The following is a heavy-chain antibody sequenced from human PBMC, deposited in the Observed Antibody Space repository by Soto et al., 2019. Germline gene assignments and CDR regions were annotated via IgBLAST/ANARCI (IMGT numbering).Heavy chain of an antibody. V-gene: IGHV1-2*02. CDR1: GYTFTGYY. CDR2: INPNSGGT. Sequence: AASVKVSCKASGYTFTGYYMHWVRQAPGQGLEWMGWINPNSGGTNYAQKFQGRVTMTRDTSISTAYMELSRLRSDDTAVYYCARDYDDSSGYGYWGQGTLVTVSS. J-gene: IGHJ4*02. D-gene: IGHD3-22*01. CDR3: ARDYDDSSGYGY.